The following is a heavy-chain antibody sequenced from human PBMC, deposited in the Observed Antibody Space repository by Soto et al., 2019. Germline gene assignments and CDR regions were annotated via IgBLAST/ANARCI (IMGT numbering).Heavy chain of an antibody. CDR2: ISAYNGNT. Sequence: QVQLVQSGAEVKKPGASVKVSCKASGYTFTSYGISWVRQAPGQGLEWMGWISAYNGNTNYAQKLQGRVTMTTDTSTSTAYMELRSLRSDDTAVYYCAREGTLIHYDSSGYYYGGVLDYWGQGTLVTVSS. J-gene: IGHJ4*02. V-gene: IGHV1-18*01. CDR3: AREGTLIHYDSSGYYYGGVLDY. D-gene: IGHD3-22*01. CDR1: GYTFTSYG.